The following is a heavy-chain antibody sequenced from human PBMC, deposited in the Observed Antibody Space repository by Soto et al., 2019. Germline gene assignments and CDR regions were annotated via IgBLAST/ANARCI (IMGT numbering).Heavy chain of an antibody. CDR3: ARAGGNSVYKRVYYYYGMDV. CDR1: GFTFSSYG. V-gene: IGHV3-30*03. J-gene: IGHJ6*02. Sequence: GGSLRLSCAASGFTFSSYGMHWVRQAPGKGLEWVAVISYDGSNKYYADSVKGRFTVSRDNSKNTLYLQMNSLRAEDTAVYYCARAGGNSVYKRVYYYYGMDVWGQGTTVTVSS. CDR2: ISYDGSNK. D-gene: IGHD2-21*02.